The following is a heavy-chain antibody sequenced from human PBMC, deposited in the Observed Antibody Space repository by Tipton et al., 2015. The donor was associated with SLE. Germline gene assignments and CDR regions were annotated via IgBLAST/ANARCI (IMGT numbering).Heavy chain of an antibody. CDR3: AKDTDFDY. CDR1: GFSFTSYA. Sequence: SLRLSCAASGFSFTSYAMNWVRQAPGKGLEWVSLIYSAGSTSYADSVKGRFTVSRDTSKNTLYLQMNSLRAEDTAVYYCAKDTDFDYWGQGILVTVSS. CDR2: IYSAGST. J-gene: IGHJ4*02. V-gene: IGHV3-23*03.